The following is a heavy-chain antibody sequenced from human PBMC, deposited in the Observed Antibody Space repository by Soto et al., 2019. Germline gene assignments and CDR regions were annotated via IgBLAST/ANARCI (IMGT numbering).Heavy chain of an antibody. CDR1: GGTFSSYA. CDR3: ARGRYSSSWYTAEYFQH. CDR2: IIPIFGTA. J-gene: IGHJ1*01. V-gene: IGHV1-69*06. Sequence: QVQLVQSGAEVKKPGSSVKVSYKASGGTFSSYAISWVRQAPGQGLEWMGGIIPIFGTANYAQKFQGRVTITADKSTSSAYMELSSLRSEDTAVYYCARGRYSSSWYTAEYFQHWGQGTLVTVSS. D-gene: IGHD6-13*01.